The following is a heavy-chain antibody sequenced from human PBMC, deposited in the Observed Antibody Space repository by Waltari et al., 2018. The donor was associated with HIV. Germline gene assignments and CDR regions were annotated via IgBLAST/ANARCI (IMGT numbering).Heavy chain of an antibody. V-gene: IGHV4-39*01. D-gene: IGHD1-26*01. CDR3: ARQRGSGLWYFDL. J-gene: IGHJ2*01. CDR1: GGSISSNFYF. Sequence: QSQLQESDPGLVKPSETLSLTCTVSGGSISSNFYFWAWVRQPPGKGLEWIGTISHTGGTTYYSPYPKCRFIISVDTSNDQSSLKLSSMTATDTAVYYCARQRGSGLWYFDLWGRGTLVSVSS. CDR2: ISHTGGTT.